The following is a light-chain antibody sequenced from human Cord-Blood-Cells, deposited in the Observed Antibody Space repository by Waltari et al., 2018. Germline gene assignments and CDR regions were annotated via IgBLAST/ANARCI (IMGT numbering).Light chain of an antibody. CDR2: DVS. V-gene: IGLV2-14*01. CDR1: SSDVGGYNY. Sequence: SALTQPASVSGSPGQSITISCTGTSSDVGGYNYVSRYQQHPGKAPKLMIYDVSNRPSGVSNRFSGSKSGNTTSLTISGLQAEDEADYYCSSYTSSSTLGVFGGGTKLTVL. CDR3: SSYTSSSTLGV. J-gene: IGLJ3*02.